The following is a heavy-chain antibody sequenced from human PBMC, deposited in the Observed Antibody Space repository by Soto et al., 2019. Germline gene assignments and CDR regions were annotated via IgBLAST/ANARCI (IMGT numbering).Heavy chain of an antibody. V-gene: IGHV3-30*18. CDR2: ISYDEINK. J-gene: IGHJ4*02. D-gene: IGHD1-1*01. CDR3: AKSVYNWNDGFFDY. CDR1: GFTFSSYG. Sequence: QVQLVESGGGAVQPGRSLRLSCAASGFTFSSYGMHWVRQAPGKGLEWVAIISYDEINKYYADSVKGRFTISRDNSKNTLYLQMNSLRAEDTAVYYCAKSVYNWNDGFFDYWGQGTLVTVSS.